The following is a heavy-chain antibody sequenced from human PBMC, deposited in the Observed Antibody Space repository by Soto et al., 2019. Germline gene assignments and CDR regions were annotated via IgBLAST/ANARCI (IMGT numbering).Heavy chain of an antibody. CDR2: ISSSSSTI. CDR1: GFTFSSYS. Sequence: GVSLRLSYAASGFTFSSYSMNWVRQAPGKGLEWVSYISSSSSTIYYADSVKGRFTISRDNAKNSLYLQMNSLRAEDTAVYYCARHDYIWGSYRFQHWGQGTLVTVSS. CDR3: ARHDYIWGSYRFQH. J-gene: IGHJ1*01. V-gene: IGHV3-48*01. D-gene: IGHD3-16*02.